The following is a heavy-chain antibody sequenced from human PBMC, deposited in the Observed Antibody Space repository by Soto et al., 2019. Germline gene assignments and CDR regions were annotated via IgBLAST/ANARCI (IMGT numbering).Heavy chain of an antibody. J-gene: IGHJ6*02. V-gene: IGHV3-30*18. CDR2: ISYDGSNK. D-gene: IGHD4-4*01. CDR1: GFTFSSYG. Sequence: QVQLVESGGGVVQPGRSLRLSCAASGFTFSSYGMHWVRQTPGKGLEWVAVISYDGSNKNYADSVKGRFTISRDNSKNXRXXQMNRLRAEDTAVYDGAKDRKGPSNRNDYYYGMDVWGQGTTVTVSS. CDR3: AKDRKGPSNRNDYYYGMDV.